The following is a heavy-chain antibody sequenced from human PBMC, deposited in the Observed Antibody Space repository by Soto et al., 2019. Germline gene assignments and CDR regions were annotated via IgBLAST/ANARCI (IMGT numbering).Heavy chain of an antibody. CDR2: IRRNTSVT. J-gene: IGHJ5*02. V-gene: IGHV3-48*01. CDR3: AKEEYYYDSSGFYNWFDP. Sequence: LRLSCAASGLTLSTSSMNWVRQAPGRGLEWISYIRRNTSVTYYADSVKGRFTISRDNAKNSLYLQMNSLRAEDTAVYYCAKEEYYYDSSGFYNWFDPWGQGTLVT. D-gene: IGHD3-22*01. CDR1: GLTLSTSS.